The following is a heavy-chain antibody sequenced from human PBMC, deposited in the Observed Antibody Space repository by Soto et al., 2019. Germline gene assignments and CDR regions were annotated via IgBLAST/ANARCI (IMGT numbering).Heavy chain of an antibody. CDR2: INHSGST. Sequence: PSETLSLTCAVYGGSFSGYYWSWIRQPPGKGLEWIGEINHSGSTNYNPSLKSRVTISVDTSKNQFSLKLSSVTAADTAVYYCARVFREYYYYGMDVWGQGTTVTVSS. J-gene: IGHJ6*02. CDR3: ARVFREYYYYGMDV. V-gene: IGHV4-34*01. CDR1: GGSFSGYY.